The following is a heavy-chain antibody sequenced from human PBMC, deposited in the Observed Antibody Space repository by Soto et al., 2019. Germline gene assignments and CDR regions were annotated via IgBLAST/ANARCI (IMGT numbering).Heavy chain of an antibody. J-gene: IGHJ6*03. Sequence: PSETLSLTCTVSGGSISSSSYYWGWIRQPPGKGLEWIGYIYYSGSTNYKPSLKSRVTISVDTSKNKFYLKQSSVTAADGAVFYGGRERVRGNLLPDPDYYYYYSRKVWGKGTTAPFPS. D-gene: IGHD3-10*01. CDR3: GRERVRGNLLPDPDYYYYYSRKV. CDR1: GGSISSSSYY. CDR2: IYYSGST. V-gene: IGHV4-61*01.